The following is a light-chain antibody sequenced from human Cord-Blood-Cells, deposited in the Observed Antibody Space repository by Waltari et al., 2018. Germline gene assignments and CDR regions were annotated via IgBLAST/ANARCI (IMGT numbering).Light chain of an antibody. J-gene: IGKJ2*01. Sequence: DIQMTQSPSTLSASVGDRVTITCRASQSISSWLAWYQQKPGKAPKLLIHDASSLESGVPSRFSGSGSGTEFTLTISSLQPDDFATYYCQQYKSYTFGQGTKLEIK. CDR3: QQYKSYT. V-gene: IGKV1-5*01. CDR2: DAS. CDR1: QSISSW.